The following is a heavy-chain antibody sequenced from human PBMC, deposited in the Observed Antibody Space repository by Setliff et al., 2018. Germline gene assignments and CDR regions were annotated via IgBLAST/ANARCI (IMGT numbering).Heavy chain of an antibody. CDR1: GGSISSSSYY. CDR3: ARTGTTYYYSCMDV. V-gene: IGHV4-39*01. Sequence: SETLSLTCRVSGGSISSSSYYWGWIRQPPGKGLEWVGSTYYRGSTYYNPSLKSRVTISVDTSKNQFSLKLSSVTAADTAVYYCARTGTTYYYSCMDVWGKGTTVTVSS. J-gene: IGHJ6*03. CDR2: TYYRGST. D-gene: IGHD3-22*01.